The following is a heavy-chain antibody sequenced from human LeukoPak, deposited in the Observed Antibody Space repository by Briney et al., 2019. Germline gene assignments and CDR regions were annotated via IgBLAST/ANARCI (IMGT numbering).Heavy chain of an antibody. CDR3: AREGWNDDLDY. CDR2: IISSGSAI. Sequence: GGSLRLSCAASGFTFSSYEMNWVRQAPGKGLEWVSYIISSGSAIYYADSVKGRFTISRDNAKNSLYLQMNSLRAEDTAVYYCAREGWNDDLDYWGQGTLVTVSS. CDR1: GFTFSSYE. V-gene: IGHV3-48*03. D-gene: IGHD1-1*01. J-gene: IGHJ4*02.